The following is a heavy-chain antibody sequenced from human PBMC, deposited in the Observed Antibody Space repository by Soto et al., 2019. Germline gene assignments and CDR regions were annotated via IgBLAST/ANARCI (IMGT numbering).Heavy chain of an antibody. J-gene: IGHJ6*02. CDR3: ANLKTMIVVETSYYGMDV. V-gene: IGHV3-23*01. Sequence: EVQLLESGGGLVQRGGSLRLSCAASGFTFNNYAMSWVRQAPGKGLEWVSTISGSGDSAYNADSVTGRFTISRDNSKNTLYLQMNSLRDEDTAVYYCANLKTMIVVETSYYGMDVWGQGTTVTVSS. D-gene: IGHD3-22*01. CDR2: ISGSGDSA. CDR1: GFTFNNYA.